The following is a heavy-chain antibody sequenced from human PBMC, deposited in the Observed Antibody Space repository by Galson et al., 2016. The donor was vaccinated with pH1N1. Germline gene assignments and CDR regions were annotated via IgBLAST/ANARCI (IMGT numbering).Heavy chain of an antibody. Sequence: SLRLSCAASGFTFSSYPMHWVRQAPGKGLEWVANIKQDGSAKYFVDSVKGRFTISRDNAKNSLFLQMNSLRAEDTAIYYCVRKVGDFWGQGTMVTVSS. V-gene: IGHV3-7*01. CDR3: VRKVGDF. J-gene: IGHJ3*01. D-gene: IGHD1-26*01. CDR2: IKQDGSAK. CDR1: GFTFSSYP.